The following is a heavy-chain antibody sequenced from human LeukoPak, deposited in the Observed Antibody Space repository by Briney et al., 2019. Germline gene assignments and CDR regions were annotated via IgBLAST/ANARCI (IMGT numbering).Heavy chain of an antibody. D-gene: IGHD6-19*01. V-gene: IGHV3-23*01. Sequence: GGSLRLSCAAPGFTFSSYAMSWVRQAPGKGLEWVSAISGSGGSTYYADSVKGRFTISRDNSKNTLHLQMNSLRAEDTAVYYCAKDASSGWFYYFDYWGQGTLVTVSS. CDR2: ISGSGGST. J-gene: IGHJ4*02. CDR3: AKDASSGWFYYFDY. CDR1: GFTFSSYA.